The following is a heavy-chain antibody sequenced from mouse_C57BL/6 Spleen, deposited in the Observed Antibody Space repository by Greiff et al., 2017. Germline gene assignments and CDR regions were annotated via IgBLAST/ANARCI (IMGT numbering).Heavy chain of an antibody. Sequence: QVQLQQPGAELVRPGTSVKLSCKASGYTFTSYWMHWVKQRPGQGLEWIGVIDPSASYTNYNQKFKGKATLTVDTSSSTAYMQLSSLTSEDSAVYYCAREIYYGGSYQAWFAYWGQGTLVTVSA. V-gene: IGHV1-59*01. J-gene: IGHJ3*01. CDR2: IDPSASYT. CDR1: GYTFTSYW. D-gene: IGHD1-1*01. CDR3: AREIYYGGSYQAWFAY.